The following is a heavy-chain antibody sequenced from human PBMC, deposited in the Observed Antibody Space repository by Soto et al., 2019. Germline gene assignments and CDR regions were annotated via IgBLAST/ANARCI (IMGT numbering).Heavy chain of an antibody. CDR3: ARASFPDDCSGGSCYTTTLGYFDY. D-gene: IGHD2-15*01. CDR1: GYTFTSYY. CDR2: INPSGGST. V-gene: IGHV1-46*01. J-gene: IGHJ4*02. Sequence: ASVKVSCKASGYTFTSYYMHWVRQAPGQGLEWMGIINPSGGSTSYAQKFQGRVTMTRDTSTSTVYMELSSLRSEDTAVYYCARASFPDDCSGGSCYTTTLGYFDYWGQGTLVTVSS.